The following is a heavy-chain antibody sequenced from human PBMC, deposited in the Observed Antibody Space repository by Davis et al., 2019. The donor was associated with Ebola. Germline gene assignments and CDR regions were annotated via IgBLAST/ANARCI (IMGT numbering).Heavy chain of an antibody. J-gene: IGHJ5*02. CDR2: IYYSGNT. CDR1: GGSIISYY. D-gene: IGHD3-16*01. Sequence: SETLSLTCTVSGGSIISYYWSWFRQPPGKGLEWIGYIYYSGNTNYNPSLKSRVSISVDTSRHQFSLELSSVTAADTAVYFCARGGGWFDPWGQGTLVTVSS. V-gene: IGHV4-59*08. CDR3: ARGGGWFDP.